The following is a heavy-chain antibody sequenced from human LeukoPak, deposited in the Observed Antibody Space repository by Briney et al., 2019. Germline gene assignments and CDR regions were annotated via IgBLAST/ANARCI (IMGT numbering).Heavy chain of an antibody. CDR3: ARAGIMITFGGVIADAFDI. V-gene: IGHV1-8*03. CDR2: INPNSGNT. Sequence: ASVKVSCKASGYTFTGYYMHWVRQAPGQGLEWMGWINPNSGNTGYAQKFQGRVTITRNTSISTAYMELSSLRSEDTAVYYCARAGIMITFGGVIADAFDIWGQGTMVTVSS. CDR1: GYTFTGYY. D-gene: IGHD3-16*02. J-gene: IGHJ3*02.